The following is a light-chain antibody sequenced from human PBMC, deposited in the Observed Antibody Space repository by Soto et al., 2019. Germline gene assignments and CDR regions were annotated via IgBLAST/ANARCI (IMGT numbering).Light chain of an antibody. Sequence: QSVLTQPRSVSGSPGQSVTLSCDGSTSDVGAYNLVSWYQQHPGDAPKLMIYDVTKRPSGVPYRFSGSKSANTASLTISGLQADDEADYYCCSYAGNFIWVFGGGTKVTVL. CDR2: DVT. CDR1: TSDVGAYNL. J-gene: IGLJ3*02. CDR3: CSYAGNFIWV. V-gene: IGLV2-11*01.